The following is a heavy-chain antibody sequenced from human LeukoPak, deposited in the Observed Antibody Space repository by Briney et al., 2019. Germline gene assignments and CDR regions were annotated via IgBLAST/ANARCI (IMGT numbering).Heavy chain of an antibody. CDR3: ASHSNRAEKPDY. CDR1: GFTFSSYE. V-gene: IGHV3-48*03. D-gene: IGHD6-13*01. CDR2: ISSSGSTI. Sequence: GGSLRLSCAASGFTFSSYEMNWVRQAPGKGLEWVSYISSSGSTIYYADPVKGRFTISRDNAKNSLYLQMNSLRAEDTAVYYCASHSNRAEKPDYWGQGTLVTVSS. J-gene: IGHJ4*02.